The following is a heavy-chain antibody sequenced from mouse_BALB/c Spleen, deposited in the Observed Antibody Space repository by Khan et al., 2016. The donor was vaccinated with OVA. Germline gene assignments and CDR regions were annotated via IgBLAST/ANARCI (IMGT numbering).Heavy chain of an antibody. CDR3: VRDGAYHRNDGWFAY. D-gene: IGHD2-14*01. V-gene: IGHV1-4*01. CDR2: INHSNGYT. J-gene: IGHJ3*01. CDR1: GYTFTSYT. Sequence: QIQLVQSGAELARPGASVKMSCKASGYTFTSYTIHWIKLRPGQGLEWIGYINHSNGYTNYNQKFRDKATLTADKSSTTAYMQLSSLTSDDSAVYNCVRDGAYHRNDGWFAYWGQGTLVTVSA.